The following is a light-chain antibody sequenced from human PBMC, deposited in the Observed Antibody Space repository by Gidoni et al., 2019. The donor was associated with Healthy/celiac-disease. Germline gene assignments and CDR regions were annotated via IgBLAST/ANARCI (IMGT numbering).Light chain of an antibody. CDR1: QSISSY. CDR3: QQSYSTPRT. Sequence: IQLPQSPSSLSASVGDRVTITCRASQSISSYLNWYQQKPGKAPKLLIYAASSLQSGVPSRFSGSGSGTDFTLTISSLQPEDCATYYCQQSYSTPRTLGQGNKVEIK. J-gene: IGKJ1*01. V-gene: IGKV1-39*01. CDR2: AAS.